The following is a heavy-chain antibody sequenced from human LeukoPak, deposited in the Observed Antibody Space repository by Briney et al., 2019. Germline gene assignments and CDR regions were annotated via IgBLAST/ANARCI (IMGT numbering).Heavy chain of an antibody. V-gene: IGHV3-23*01. Sequence: GGSLRLSCAASGFTFSSYAMSWVRQAPGKGVEWVSAIIGSVASTYYPASVTGRFTISTANSKNTLYLQMNRLRAEDTAVYYCADYYYGMDVWGQGTTVTVSS. J-gene: IGHJ6*02. CDR1: GFTFSSYA. CDR3: ADYYYGMDV. CDR2: IIGSVAST.